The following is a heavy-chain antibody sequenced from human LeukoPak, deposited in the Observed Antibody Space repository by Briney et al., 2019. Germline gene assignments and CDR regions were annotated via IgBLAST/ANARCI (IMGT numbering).Heavy chain of an antibody. CDR2: IKSDGSST. J-gene: IGHJ5*02. D-gene: IGHD6-6*01. CDR3: ARNIAARWFDP. CDR1: GFTFSSYW. Sequence: GGSLRLSCAASGFTFSSYWMHWVRKAPGKGLVWVSRIKSDGSSTSYADFVKGRFTISRDNAKNTLYLQMNSLRAEDTAVYYCARNIAARWFDPWGQGTLVTVSS. V-gene: IGHV3-74*01.